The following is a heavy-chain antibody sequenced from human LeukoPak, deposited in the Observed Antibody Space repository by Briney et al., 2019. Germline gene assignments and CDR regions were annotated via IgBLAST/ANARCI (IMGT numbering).Heavy chain of an antibody. CDR1: GFTFSNYG. J-gene: IGHJ4*02. V-gene: IGHV3-30*02. CDR2: IRYDGSNE. Sequence: EGSLRLXCAASGFTFSNYGMHWVRQAPGKGLEWVAFIRYDGSNEYYADSVKGRFTISRDNSKNTLYLQMNSLRAEDTAVYYCAKPPSPYDFWSGFDYFDYWGRGTLVTVSS. D-gene: IGHD3-3*01. CDR3: AKPPSPYDFWSGFDYFDY.